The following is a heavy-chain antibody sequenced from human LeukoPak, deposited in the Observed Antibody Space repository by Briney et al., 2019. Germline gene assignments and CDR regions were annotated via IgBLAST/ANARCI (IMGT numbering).Heavy chain of an antibody. Sequence: GGSLRLSCAASGFTFSSYSMNWVRQAPGKGLEWVSSISSSSSYIYYADSVKGRFTISRDNAKNSLYLQMNSLRAEDTAVYYCAGVYDSSGYYSYWGQGTLVTVSS. CDR1: GFTFSSYS. CDR3: AGVYDSSGYYSY. CDR2: ISSSSSYI. V-gene: IGHV3-21*01. D-gene: IGHD3-22*01. J-gene: IGHJ4*02.